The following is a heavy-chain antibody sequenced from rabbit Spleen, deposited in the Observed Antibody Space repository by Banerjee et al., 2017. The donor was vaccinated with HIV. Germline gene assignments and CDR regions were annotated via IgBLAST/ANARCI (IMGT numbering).Heavy chain of an antibody. CDR1: GVSFSGDSY. CDR3: ARDLAGVIGWNFGL. CDR2: IDTGSSGFT. D-gene: IGHD4-1*01. V-gene: IGHV1S45*01. J-gene: IGHJ3*01. Sequence: QEQLVKSGGGLVQPGGSLKLSCKASGVSFSGDSYMCWVRQAPGKGLEWIACIDTGSSGFTYFASWAKGRFTISKTSSTTVTLQMTSLTAADTATYFCARDLAGVIGWNFGLWGQGTLVTVS.